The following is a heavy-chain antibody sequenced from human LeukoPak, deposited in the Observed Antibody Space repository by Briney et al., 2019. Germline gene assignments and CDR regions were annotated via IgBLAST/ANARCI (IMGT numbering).Heavy chain of an antibody. V-gene: IGHV4-59*01. CDR1: GGSISSYY. D-gene: IGHD5-18*01. CDR2: IYYSGST. Sequence: SETLSLTCTVSGGSISSYYWSWIRQPPGKGLEWIGYIYYSGSTNYNASLKSRVTISVDTSKNQFSLKLSSVTAADTAVYYCARGWYSYGYSGSKYYYYYYMDVWGKGTTVTVSS. CDR3: ARGWYSYGYSGSKYYYYYYMDV. J-gene: IGHJ6*03.